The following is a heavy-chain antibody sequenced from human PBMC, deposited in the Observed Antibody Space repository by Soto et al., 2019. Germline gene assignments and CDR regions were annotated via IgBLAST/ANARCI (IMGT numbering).Heavy chain of an antibody. CDR1: GGSISSSSYY. CDR3: ARHIHIVATSFDY. D-gene: IGHD5-12*01. Sequence: SETLSLTCTVSGGSISSSSYYWGWIRQPPGKGLEWIGSIYYSGSTYYNPSLKSRVTISVDTSKNQFSLKLSSVTAADTAVYYCARHIHIVATSFDYWGQGTLVTVSS. J-gene: IGHJ4*02. V-gene: IGHV4-39*01. CDR2: IYYSGST.